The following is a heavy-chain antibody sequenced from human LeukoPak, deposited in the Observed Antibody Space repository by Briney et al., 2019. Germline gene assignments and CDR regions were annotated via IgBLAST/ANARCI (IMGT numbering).Heavy chain of an antibody. D-gene: IGHD1-26*01. CDR1: GFIFSNYA. CDR3: ARGPIVGATWFSY. V-gene: IGHV3-23*01. CDR2: IHGGGDVT. J-gene: IGHJ4*02. Sequence: GGSLRLSCAVSGFIFSNYAMNWVRQAPEKGLEWVSTIHGGGDVTYYADSVKGRFTISRDNAKNSLFLQMNSLRVEDTAVYYCARGPIVGATWFSYWGQGTLVTVSS.